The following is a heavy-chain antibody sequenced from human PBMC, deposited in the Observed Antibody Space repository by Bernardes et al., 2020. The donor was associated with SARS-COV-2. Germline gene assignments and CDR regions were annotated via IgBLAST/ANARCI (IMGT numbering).Heavy chain of an antibody. J-gene: IGHJ4*02. CDR1: GFTFSSYA. CDR2: ISGSGGST. V-gene: IGHV3-23*01. D-gene: IGHD2-21*02. CDR3: AKATRQTAIKYYFDF. Sequence: GGSLRLSCAASGFTFSSYAMSWVRQAPGKGLEWVSAISGSGGSTYYADSVKGRFTISRDNSRNTLYLQMNSLRAEDTAVYYCAKATRQTAIKYYFDFWGQGTLVAVSS.